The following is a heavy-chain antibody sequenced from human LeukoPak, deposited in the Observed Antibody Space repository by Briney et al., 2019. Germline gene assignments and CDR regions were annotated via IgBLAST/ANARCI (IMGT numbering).Heavy chain of an antibody. CDR1: GLTFSDYW. D-gene: IGHD4-17*01. J-gene: IGHJ3*02. CDR3: AKDPNGDYVGAFDS. CDR2: IKHDGSEQ. Sequence: AGGSLRLSCAASGLTFSDYWMTWVRQAPGKGLEWVANIKHDGSEQYYVDSVKGRFTISRDNSRELLYLQMNSLRVEDTAVYYCAKDPNGDYVGAFDSWGQGTMVTVSS. V-gene: IGHV3-7*03.